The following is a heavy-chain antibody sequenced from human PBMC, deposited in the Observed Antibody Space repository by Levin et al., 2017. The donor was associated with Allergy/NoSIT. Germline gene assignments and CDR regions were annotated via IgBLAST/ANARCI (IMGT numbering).Heavy chain of an antibody. D-gene: IGHD3-22*01. Sequence: ASVKVSCKASGYTFTSYDINWVRQATGQGLEWMGWMNPNSGNTGYAQKFQGRVTMTRNTSISTAYMELSSLRSEDTAVYYCAGDYYDSSGYYPGEDAFDIWGQGTMVTVSS. V-gene: IGHV1-8*01. CDR1: GYTFTSYD. CDR3: AGDYYDSSGYYPGEDAFDI. J-gene: IGHJ3*02. CDR2: MNPNSGNT.